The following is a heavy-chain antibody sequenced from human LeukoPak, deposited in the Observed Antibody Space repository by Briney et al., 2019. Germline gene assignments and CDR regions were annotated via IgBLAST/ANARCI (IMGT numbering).Heavy chain of an antibody. Sequence: SETLSLTCAVCGGSFSGYYWSWIRQPPGKGLEWVGEINHSGSTNYNPSLKSRVTISVDTSKNQFSLKLSSVTAADTAVYYCARVPYDYSNYWFDPWGQGTLVTVSS. J-gene: IGHJ5*02. CDR3: ARVPYDYSNYWFDP. CDR2: INHSGST. V-gene: IGHV4-34*01. CDR1: GGSFSGYY. D-gene: IGHD4-11*01.